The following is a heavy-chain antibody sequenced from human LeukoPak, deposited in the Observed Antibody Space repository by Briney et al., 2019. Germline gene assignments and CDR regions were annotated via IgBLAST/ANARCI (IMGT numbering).Heavy chain of an antibody. D-gene: IGHD6-13*01. V-gene: IGHV4-39*07. CDR1: GGSISSSSYY. Sequence: SETLSLTCTVSGGSISSSSYYWGWIRQPPGKGLEWIGSIYYSGSTYYNPSLKSRVTISVDTSKNQFSLKLSSVTAADTAVYCCARGCIAAAANNWFDPWGQGTLVTVSS. CDR2: IYYSGST. CDR3: ARGCIAAAANNWFDP. J-gene: IGHJ5*02.